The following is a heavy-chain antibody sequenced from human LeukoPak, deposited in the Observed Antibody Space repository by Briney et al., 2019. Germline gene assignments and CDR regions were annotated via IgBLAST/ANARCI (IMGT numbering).Heavy chain of an antibody. CDR1: GFTFSSYA. CDR2: ISGSGATT. J-gene: IGHJ4*02. Sequence: GGSLRLPCAASGFTFSSYAMSWVRQAPGKGLEWVSAISGSGATTYYADSVKGRFTISRDNSKNTLYLQMNSLRAEDTAVYYCAKIRSGYYFDYWGQGTLVTVSS. CDR3: AKIRSGYYFDY. D-gene: IGHD3-3*01. V-gene: IGHV3-23*01.